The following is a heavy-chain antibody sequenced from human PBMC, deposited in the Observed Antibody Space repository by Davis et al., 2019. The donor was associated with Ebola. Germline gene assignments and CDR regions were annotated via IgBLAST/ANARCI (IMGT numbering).Heavy chain of an antibody. CDR2: INRDGTTT. J-gene: IGHJ6*02. Sequence: HTGGSLRLSCTVSGFTFSNNWMSWVRQVPGKGLVWVSSINRDGTTTTYADSVKGRLTISRGNAKNSLFLQMNGLRAEDTAVYYCARVIHGRVQWLYYHYGMDVWGQGTTVTVSS. CDR1: GFTFSNNW. CDR3: ARVIHGRVQWLYYHYGMDV. V-gene: IGHV3-74*01. D-gene: IGHD6-19*01.